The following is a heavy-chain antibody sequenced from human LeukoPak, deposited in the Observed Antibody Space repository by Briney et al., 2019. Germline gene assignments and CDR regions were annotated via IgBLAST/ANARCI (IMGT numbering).Heavy chain of an antibody. CDR3: AKDFVVRGVTLNYFDY. D-gene: IGHD3-10*01. J-gene: IGHJ4*02. Sequence: GGSLRLSCAASGFTFSSYDMHWVRQATGKGLEWVSAIGTAGDTYYPGSVKGRFTISRDNAKNSLYLQMNSLRAEDTALYYCAKDFVVRGVTLNYFDYWGQGTLVTVSS. V-gene: IGHV3-13*01. CDR2: IGTAGDT. CDR1: GFTFSSYD.